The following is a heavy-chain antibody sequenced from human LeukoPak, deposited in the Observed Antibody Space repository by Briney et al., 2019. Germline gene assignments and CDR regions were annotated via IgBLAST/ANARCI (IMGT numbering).Heavy chain of an antibody. Sequence: GGSLRLSCAASGFTFSSYSMNWVRQAPGKGLEWVSYITSSRGTISYADSVKGRFTISRDNAKNSLYLQMNSLRAEDTAVYYCARYTSYYDMDVWGKGTTVTVSS. V-gene: IGHV3-48*04. CDR2: ITSSRGTI. J-gene: IGHJ6*03. CDR3: ARYTSYYDMDV. D-gene: IGHD1-14*01. CDR1: GFTFSSYS.